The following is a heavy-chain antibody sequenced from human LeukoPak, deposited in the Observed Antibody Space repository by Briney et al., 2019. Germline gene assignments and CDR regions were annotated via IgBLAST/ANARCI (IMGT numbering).Heavy chain of an antibody. Sequence: GGSLRLSCAASGFTFSNAWVSWIRQAPGKGLEWVGRIKSKTDGGTTDYAAPVKGRFTISRDDSKNTLYLQMNSLKTEDTAVYYCTTDNWYSSGWYDDGIDYWGQGTLVTVSS. V-gene: IGHV3-15*01. D-gene: IGHD6-19*01. J-gene: IGHJ4*02. CDR2: IKSKTDGGTT. CDR3: TTDNWYSSGWYDDGIDY. CDR1: GFTFSNAW.